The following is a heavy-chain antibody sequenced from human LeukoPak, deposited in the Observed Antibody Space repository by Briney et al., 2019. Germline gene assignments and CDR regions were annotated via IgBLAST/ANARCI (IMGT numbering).Heavy chain of an antibody. CDR1: GGSISSYY. V-gene: IGHV4-59*01. J-gene: IGHJ4*02. Sequence: PSETLSLTCTVSGGSISSYYWSWIRQPPGKGLEWIGYIYYSGSTNYNPSLKSRVTISVDTSKNQFSLKLSSVTAADTAVYYCARTLWFGEFVLDHWGQGTLVTVSS. D-gene: IGHD3-10*01. CDR3: ARTLWFGEFVLDH. CDR2: IYYSGST.